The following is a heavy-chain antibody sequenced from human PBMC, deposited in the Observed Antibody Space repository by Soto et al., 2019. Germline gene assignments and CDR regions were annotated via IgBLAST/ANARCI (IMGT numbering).Heavy chain of an antibody. CDR1: GYTFTSYY. J-gene: IGHJ6*03. CDR3: ARDPGITMVRGVIPHYYYYYMDV. Sequence: ASVKVSCKASGYTFTSYYMHCVRQAPGQGLEWMGIINPSGGSTSYAQKFQGRVTMTRDTSTSTVYMELSSLRSEDTAVYYCARDPGITMVRGVIPHYYYYYMDVWGKGTTVTVSS. CDR2: INPSGGST. D-gene: IGHD3-10*01. V-gene: IGHV1-46*03.